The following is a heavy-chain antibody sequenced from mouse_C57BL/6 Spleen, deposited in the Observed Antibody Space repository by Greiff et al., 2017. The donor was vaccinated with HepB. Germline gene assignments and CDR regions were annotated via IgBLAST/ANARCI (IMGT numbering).Heavy chain of an antibody. J-gene: IGHJ1*03. CDR3: ARKFYDYDGYFDV. CDR2: ILPGSGST. CDR1: GYTFTGYW. V-gene: IGHV1-9*01. D-gene: IGHD2-4*01. Sequence: QVQLQQSGAELMKPGASVKLSCKATGYTFTGYWIEWVKQRPGHGLEWIGEILPGSGSTNYNEKFKGKATFTADTSSNTAYMQLSSLTPENSAIYYSARKFYDYDGYFDVWGTGTTVTVSS.